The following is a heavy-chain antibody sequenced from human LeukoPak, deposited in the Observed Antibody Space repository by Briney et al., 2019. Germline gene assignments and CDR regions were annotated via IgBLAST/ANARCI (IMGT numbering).Heavy chain of an antibody. CDR1: GFTFSSYA. CDR2: ISGSGGST. V-gene: IGHV3-23*01. J-gene: IGHJ4*02. CDR3: AKDPSSGWSSFDY. Sequence: TGGSLRLSCAASGFTFSSYAMSWVRQAPGKGLEWVSAISGSGGSTYYADSVKGRFTISRDNSQNTLYLQMNSLRAEDTAVYYCAKDPSSGWSSFDYWGQGTLVTVSS. D-gene: IGHD6-19*01.